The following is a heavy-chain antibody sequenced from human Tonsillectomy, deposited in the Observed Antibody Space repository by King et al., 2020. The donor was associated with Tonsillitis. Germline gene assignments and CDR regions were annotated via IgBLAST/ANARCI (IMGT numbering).Heavy chain of an antibody. J-gene: IGHJ5*02. CDR2: ISSSSSYI. V-gene: IGHV3-21*01. D-gene: IGHD4-17*01. Sequence: VQLVESGGGLVKPGGSLRLSCAASGVTFSSYSMNWVRQAPGKGLEWVSSISSSSSYIYYADSVKGRITISRDNAKNSRYLKMNSLRAEDTAVYYCARDSVPGGDYPNWFDPWGQGTLVTVSS. CDR1: GVTFSSYS. CDR3: ARDSVPGGDYPNWFDP.